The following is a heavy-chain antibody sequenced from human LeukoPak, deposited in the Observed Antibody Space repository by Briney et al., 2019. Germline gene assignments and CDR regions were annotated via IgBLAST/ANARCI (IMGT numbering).Heavy chain of an antibody. CDR2: IRGSGGTT. J-gene: IGHJ6*03. V-gene: IGHV3-23*01. CDR3: AKQYKSYSYYYYMDV. CDR1: GFTFSDYY. D-gene: IGHD1-1*01. Sequence: PGGSLRLSCAASGFTFSDYYMSWIRQAPGKGLEWVSGIRGSGGTTYYADSVKGRFTISRDNSKNTLYLQMNSLRAEDTAVYYCAKQYKSYSYYYYMDVRGKGTTVTVSS.